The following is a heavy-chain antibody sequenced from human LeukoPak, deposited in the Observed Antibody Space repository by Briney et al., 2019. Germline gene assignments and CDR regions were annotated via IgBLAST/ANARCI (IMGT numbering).Heavy chain of an antibody. CDR2: IIPILGIA. CDR3: ARMAVAAAGSFDY. Sequence: SVNVSCKASVYTFTGYYMHWVRQAPGQGLEWMGRIIPILGIANYAQKFQGRVTITADKSTSTAYMELSSLRSEDTAVYYCARMAVAAAGSFDYWGQGTLVTVSS. J-gene: IGHJ4*02. D-gene: IGHD6-13*01. CDR1: VYTFTGYY. V-gene: IGHV1-69*02.